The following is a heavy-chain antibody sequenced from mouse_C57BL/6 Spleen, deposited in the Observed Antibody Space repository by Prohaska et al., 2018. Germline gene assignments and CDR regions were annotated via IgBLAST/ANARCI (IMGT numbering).Heavy chain of an antibody. CDR1: GFTFSDYG. V-gene: IGHV5-17*01. D-gene: IGHD4-1*01. J-gene: IGHJ2*01. Sequence: EVQLVESGGGLVKPGGSLKLSCAASGFTFSDYGMHWVRQDPEKGLELVAYISSGSSTIYYADTGKGRFTISRDNAKNTLFLQMTSLRSEDTAMYYCARRLGRGGYYFDYWGQGTTLTVSS. CDR2: ISSGSSTI. CDR3: ARRLGRGGYYFDY.